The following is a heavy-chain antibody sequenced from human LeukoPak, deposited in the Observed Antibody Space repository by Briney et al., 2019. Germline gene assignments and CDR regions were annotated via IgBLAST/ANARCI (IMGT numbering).Heavy chain of an antibody. CDR2: IYTSGST. J-gene: IGHJ4*02. Sequence: SETLSLTCTVSDGSISSGSYYWSWIRQPAGKGLEWIGRIYTSGSTNYNPSLKSRVTISVDTSKNQFSLKLSSVTAADTAVYYCARLYYYGSGSYLYYFDYWGQGTLVTVSS. V-gene: IGHV4-61*02. CDR1: DGSISSGSYY. CDR3: ARLYYYGSGSYLYYFDY. D-gene: IGHD3-10*01.